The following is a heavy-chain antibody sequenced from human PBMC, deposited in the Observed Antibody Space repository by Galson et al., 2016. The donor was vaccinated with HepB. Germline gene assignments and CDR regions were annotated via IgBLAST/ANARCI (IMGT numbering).Heavy chain of an antibody. V-gene: IGHV4-34*01. CDR2: INHSGST. D-gene: IGHD6-6*01. CDR3: ARCSRSSAYYYYGMDV. J-gene: IGHJ6*02. CDR1: GFTFNNYA. Sequence: LRLSCAASGFTFNNYAMRWIRQPPGKGLEWIGEINHSGSTNYNPSLKSRVTISVDTSKNQFSLKLSSVTAADTAVYYCARCSRSSAYYYYGMDVWGQGTTVIVSS.